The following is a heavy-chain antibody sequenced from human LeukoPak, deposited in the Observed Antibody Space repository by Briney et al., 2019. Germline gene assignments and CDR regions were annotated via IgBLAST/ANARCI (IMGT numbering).Heavy chain of an antibody. CDR3: ARGLCRSSHYNFWSGYSCPNWFDP. CDR2: INHSGST. Sequence: SETLSLTCAVYGGSFSGYYWSWIRQPPGKGLEWIGEINHSGSTNYNPSLKSRVTISVDTSKNQFSLKLSSVTAADTAVYYCARGLCRSSHYNFWSGYSCPNWFDPWGQGTLVTVSS. D-gene: IGHD3-3*01. V-gene: IGHV4-34*01. J-gene: IGHJ5*02. CDR1: GGSFSGYY.